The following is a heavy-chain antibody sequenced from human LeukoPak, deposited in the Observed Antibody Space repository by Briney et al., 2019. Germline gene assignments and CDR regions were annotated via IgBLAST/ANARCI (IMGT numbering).Heavy chain of an antibody. CDR3: ARDHCTNGVCYLYYGMDV. CDR2: ISSSGSTI. D-gene: IGHD2-8*01. J-gene: IGHJ6*02. Sequence: GGSLRLSCAASGFTFSDYYMSWIRQAPGKGLEWVSYISSSGSTIYYADSVKGRFTISRDNAKNSLYLQMNSLRAEDTAVYYCARDHCTNGVCYLYYGMDVWGQGTTVTASS. V-gene: IGHV3-11*01. CDR1: GFTFSDYY.